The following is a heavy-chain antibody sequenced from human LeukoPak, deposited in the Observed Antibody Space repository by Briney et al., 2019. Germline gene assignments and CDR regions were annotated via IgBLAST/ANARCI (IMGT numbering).Heavy chain of an antibody. V-gene: IGHV3-74*01. CDR1: VFTFSSHW. CDR2: INFDGSTT. D-gene: IGHD4-17*01. J-gene: IGHJ4*02. CDR3: TRDRTTVTLFDY. Sequence: PGGSLRLSCAPSVFTFSSHWMHWVRLVPGKGLVWLSRINFDGSTTGYADSLKGRFTVSRDNAKNTLYLEMNSLRAEDTAVYYCTRDRTTVTLFDYWGQGALVTVSS.